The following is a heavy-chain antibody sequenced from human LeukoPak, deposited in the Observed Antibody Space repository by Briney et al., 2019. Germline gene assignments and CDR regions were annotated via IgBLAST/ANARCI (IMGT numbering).Heavy chain of an antibody. CDR3: ARDKDGYNKFDY. CDR1: GFTFSSYS. D-gene: IGHD5-24*01. Sequence: GGSLRLSCAASGFTFSSYSMNWVRQAPGKGLEWVSSISSSSSYIYYADSVKGRFTISRDNAKNSLYLQMNSLRAEDTAVYYCARDKDGYNKFDYWGQGTLATVSS. V-gene: IGHV3-21*01. J-gene: IGHJ4*02. CDR2: ISSSSSYI.